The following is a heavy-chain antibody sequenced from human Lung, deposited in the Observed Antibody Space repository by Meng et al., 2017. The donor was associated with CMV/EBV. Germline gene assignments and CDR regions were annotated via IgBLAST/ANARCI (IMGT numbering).Heavy chain of an antibody. CDR1: GGSISSYY. D-gene: IGHD1-14*01. Sequence: SXTLSLXCTVSGGSISSYYWSWIRQPPGKGLEWIGYIYYSGSTNYNPSLKSRVTISVDTSKNQFCLKLSSVTAADTAVYYCARDSRSGLEYFQHWGQGTLVTVSS. CDR3: ARDSRSGLEYFQH. CDR2: IYYSGST. V-gene: IGHV4-59*01. J-gene: IGHJ1*01.